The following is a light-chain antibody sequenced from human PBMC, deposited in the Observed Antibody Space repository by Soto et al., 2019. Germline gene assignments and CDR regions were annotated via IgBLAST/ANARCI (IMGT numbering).Light chain of an antibody. CDR2: GAS. J-gene: IGKJ1*01. CDR3: QQYGSSPWT. Sequence: EIVLTQSPGTLSLSPGERATLSCRASQSVSSSYLAWYQQKPGQAPRPLIYGASSRAIGIPDRFSCSGSGTYFTLTIGRLEPEDFAVYYCQQYGSSPWTFGQGTKVEIK. V-gene: IGKV3-20*01. CDR1: QSVSSSY.